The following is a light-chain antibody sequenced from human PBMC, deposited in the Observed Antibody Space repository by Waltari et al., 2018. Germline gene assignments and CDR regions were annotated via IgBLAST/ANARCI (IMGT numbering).Light chain of an antibody. V-gene: IGLV1-40*01. CDR1: NSNIGAGFD. Sequence: QSVLTQPPAVSGAPGQRVTISCTGSNSNIGAGFDVHWFQQLPGAAPKLLIYGTTNRRSDVPGLFSGSKSGSSASLAISGHQTEDEADYYCQSYDRSVRAYVFGSGTKVTVL. CDR2: GTT. J-gene: IGLJ1*01. CDR3: QSYDRSVRAYV.